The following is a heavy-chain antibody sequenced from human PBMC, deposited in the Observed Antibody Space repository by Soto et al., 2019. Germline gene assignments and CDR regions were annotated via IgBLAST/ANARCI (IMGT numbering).Heavy chain of an antibody. Sequence: SQTLSLTCAISGDSVSSNSAAWNWIRQSPSRGLEWLGRTYYRFKWYNDYAVSVKGRITINADTSKNQFSLQMNSVTPEDRAVYYCVRERWLQSVPANFDYWGQGTLVTVS. D-gene: IGHD5-12*01. CDR3: VRERWLQSVPANFDY. CDR1: GDSVSSNSAA. CDR2: TYYRFKWYN. J-gene: IGHJ4*02. V-gene: IGHV6-1*01.